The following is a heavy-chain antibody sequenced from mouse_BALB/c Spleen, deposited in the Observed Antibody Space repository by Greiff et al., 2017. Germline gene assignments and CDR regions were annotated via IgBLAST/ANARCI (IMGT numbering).Heavy chain of an antibody. D-gene: IGHD2-10*02. CDR3: AKKYGNSWFAY. Sequence: VQLQQSGPGLVKPSQSLSLTCTVTGYSITSDYAWNWIRQFPGNKLEWMGYISYSGSTSYNPSLKSRISITRDTSKNQFFLQLNSVTTEDTATYYCAKKYGNSWFAYWGQGTLVTVSA. V-gene: IGHV3-2*02. CDR2: ISYSGST. CDR1: GYSITSDYA. J-gene: IGHJ3*01.